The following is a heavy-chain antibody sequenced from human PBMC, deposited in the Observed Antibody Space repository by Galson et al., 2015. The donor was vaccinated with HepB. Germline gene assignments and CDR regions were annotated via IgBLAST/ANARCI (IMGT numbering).Heavy chain of an antibody. Sequence: SVKVSCKASGFTFTSSAMQWVRQARGQHLEWIGWIVVGSGNTNYAQKFQERVTITRDMSTSTAYMELSSLRSEDTAVYYCAADLPTAAWSLGYWGQGTLVTVSS. V-gene: IGHV1-58*02. CDR2: IVVGSGNT. J-gene: IGHJ4*02. CDR1: GFTFTSSA. CDR3: AADLPTAAWSLGY. D-gene: IGHD6-13*01.